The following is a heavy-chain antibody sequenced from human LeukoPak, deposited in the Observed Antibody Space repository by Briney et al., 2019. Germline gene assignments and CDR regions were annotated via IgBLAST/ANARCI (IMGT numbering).Heavy chain of an antibody. D-gene: IGHD6-19*01. CDR1: GYSISSSNW. CDR2: IYYSGSI. V-gene: IGHV4-28*05. Sequence: PSETLSLTCAVSGYSISSSNWWGWIRQPPGKGLEWIGYIYYSGSIYYNPSLKSRVTMSVDTSKNQFSLKLSSVTAVDTAVYYCARTYDPSGWSLIYWGQGTLVTVSS. CDR3: ARTYDPSGWSLIY. J-gene: IGHJ4*02.